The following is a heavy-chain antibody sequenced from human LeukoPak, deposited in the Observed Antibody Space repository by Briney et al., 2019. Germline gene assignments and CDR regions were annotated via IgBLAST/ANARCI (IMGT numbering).Heavy chain of an antibody. CDR2: ISSSSSYI. CDR1: GFTFSSYS. V-gene: IGHV3-21*01. Sequence: GGSLRLSCAASGFTFSSYSMNWVRQAPGKGLEWVSSISSSSSYIYYADSVKGRFTISRDNAKNSLYLQMNSLRAEDTAVYYCARDCRADYGGNSGGLDPWGQGTLVTVSS. D-gene: IGHD4-23*01. CDR3: ARDCRADYGGNSGGLDP. J-gene: IGHJ5*02.